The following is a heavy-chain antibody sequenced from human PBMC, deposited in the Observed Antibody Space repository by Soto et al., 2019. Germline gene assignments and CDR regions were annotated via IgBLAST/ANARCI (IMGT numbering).Heavy chain of an antibody. CDR2: VNPTGGST. CDR3: ARNLAACDS. D-gene: IGHD6-25*01. Sequence: QVQLVQSGAEVKKPGASVRVSCKASGYTFTSYYIHWVRQAPGQGLEWMAIVNPTGGSTTYAQKFQGRVTVTFDTSTSTVFMELNSLRYEDTAVYYCARNLAACDSWGQGTLVTVSS. J-gene: IGHJ4*02. CDR1: GYTFTSYY. V-gene: IGHV1-46*03.